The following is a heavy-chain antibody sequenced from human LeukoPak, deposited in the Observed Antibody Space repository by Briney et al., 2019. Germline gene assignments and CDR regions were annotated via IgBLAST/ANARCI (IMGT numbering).Heavy chain of an antibody. V-gene: IGHV3-66*01. Sequence: SGGSLRLSCEASGFTVSSNYMSWVRQAPGKGLEWVSVIYSGGSTYYADSVKGRFTVSRDNSKNTLYLQMNSLRAEDTAVYYCTRAVEAWGQGTLVTVSS. CDR3: TRAVEA. J-gene: IGHJ4*02. CDR2: IYSGGST. D-gene: IGHD4-23*01. CDR1: GFTVSSNY.